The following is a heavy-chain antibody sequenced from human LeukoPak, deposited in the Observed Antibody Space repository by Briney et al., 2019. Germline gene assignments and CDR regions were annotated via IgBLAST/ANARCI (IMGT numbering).Heavy chain of an antibody. CDR1: GFTFSNAW. CDR2: IKSKTDGGTT. J-gene: IGHJ6*02. V-gene: IGHV3-15*01. D-gene: IGHD3-3*01. Sequence: PGGSLRLSCAASGFTFSNAWMSWVRQAPGKGLEWVGRIKSKTDGGTTDYAAAVKGRFTISRDDSKNTLYLQMNSLKTEDTAVYYCTTEYYDFWSGYPDYYYGMDVWGQGTTVTVSS. CDR3: TTEYYDFWSGYPDYYYGMDV.